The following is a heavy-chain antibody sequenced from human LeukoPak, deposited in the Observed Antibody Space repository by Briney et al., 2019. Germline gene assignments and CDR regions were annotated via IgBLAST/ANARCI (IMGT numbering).Heavy chain of an antibody. Sequence: GGSLRLSCAASGFTFSSYWMSWVRQAPGKGLEWVANIKQDGSEKYYVDSVKGRFTISRDNAKNSLYLQMNSLRAEDTAVYYCARDISYCSGGSCYSSAFDIWGQGTMVTVSS. CDR2: IKQDGSEK. CDR3: ARDISYCSGGSCYSSAFDI. V-gene: IGHV3-7*01. CDR1: GFTFSSYW. J-gene: IGHJ3*02. D-gene: IGHD2-15*01.